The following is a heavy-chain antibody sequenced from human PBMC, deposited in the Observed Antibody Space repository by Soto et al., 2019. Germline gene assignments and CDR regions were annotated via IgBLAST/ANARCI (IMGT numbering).Heavy chain of an antibody. D-gene: IGHD2-2*01. V-gene: IGHV4-59*01. CDR1: GGSISSYY. J-gene: IGHJ6*02. CDR3: ARDSGPQDIVVVPAAKDRGDYYYYYGMDV. CDR2: IYYSGST. Sequence: PSETLSLTCTVSGGSISSYYWSWIRQPPGKGLEWIGYIYYSGSTKYNPSLKSRGTISVDTSKNQFSLKLSSVTAADTAVYYCARDSGPQDIVVVPAAKDRGDYYYYYGMDVWGQGTTVTVSS.